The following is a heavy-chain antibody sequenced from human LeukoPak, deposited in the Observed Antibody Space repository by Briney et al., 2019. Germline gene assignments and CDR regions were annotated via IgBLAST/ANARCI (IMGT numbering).Heavy chain of an antibody. CDR3: AKDMVYQLLVGDAFDI. J-gene: IGHJ3*02. D-gene: IGHD2-2*01. V-gene: IGHV3-9*03. CDR1: GFTFDDYA. CDR2: ISWNGGSI. Sequence: GRSLRLSCAASGFTFDDYAMHWVPQAPGKGLEWVSGISWNGGSIAYADSVKGRFTISRDNAKNSLYLQMNSLRAEDMALYYCAKDMVYQLLVGDAFDIWGQGTMVTVSS.